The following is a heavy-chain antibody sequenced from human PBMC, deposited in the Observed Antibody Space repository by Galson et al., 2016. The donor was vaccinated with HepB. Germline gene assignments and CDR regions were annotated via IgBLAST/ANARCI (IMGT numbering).Heavy chain of an antibody. J-gene: IGHJ3*02. D-gene: IGHD3-22*01. Sequence: SVKVSCKASGGTLSSYDISWVRRAPGQGLEWMGGIIPIYDTANYAQKFQGRVTITADKSTSTVYMGLSSLTSEDTAVYYCARDGIVVVELDAFDIWGQGTVVTVSS. CDR2: IIPIYDTA. CDR1: GGTLSSYD. CDR3: ARDGIVVVELDAFDI. V-gene: IGHV1-69*06.